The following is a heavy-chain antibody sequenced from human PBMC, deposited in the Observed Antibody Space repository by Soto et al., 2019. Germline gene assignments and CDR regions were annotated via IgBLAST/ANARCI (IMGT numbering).Heavy chain of an antibody. V-gene: IGHV1-2*02. CDR3: ARAGSGSYAGFDP. J-gene: IGHJ5*02. CDR2: INPNSGGT. CDR1: GYTFTGYY. D-gene: IGHD1-26*01. Sequence: ASVKVSCKASGYTFTGYYMHWVRQAPGQGLEWMGWINPNSGGTNYAQKFQGRVTMTRDTSISTAYMELSRLRSDDTAVYYCARAGSGSYAGFDPWGQGTLVTVS.